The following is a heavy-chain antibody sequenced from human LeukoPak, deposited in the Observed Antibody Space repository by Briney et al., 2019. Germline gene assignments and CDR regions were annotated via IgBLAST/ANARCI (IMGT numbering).Heavy chain of an antibody. CDR2: ISYDGSNK. CDR3: ARDWGIAAAGTKYYFDY. V-gene: IGHV3-30*04. Sequence: GGSLRLSCAASGFTFSSYAMHWVRQAPGKGLEWVAVISYDGSNKYYADSVKGRFTISRDNPKNTLYLQMNSLRAEDTAVYYCARDWGIAAAGTKYYFDYWGQGTLVTVSS. CDR1: GFTFSSYA. J-gene: IGHJ4*02. D-gene: IGHD6-13*01.